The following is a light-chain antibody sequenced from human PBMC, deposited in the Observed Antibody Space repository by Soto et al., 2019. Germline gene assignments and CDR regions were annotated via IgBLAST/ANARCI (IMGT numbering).Light chain of an antibody. CDR1: NSNIGTNA. CDR2: TNN. CDR3: AAWDDSLNAYV. Sequence: QSALTQPPSASGTPGQRVTISCSGSNSNIGTNAVSWYQQLPGTAPRLLIYTNNQRPSVVPDRVSGSRSGTSASLAISGLRSEDEADYYCAAWDDSLNAYVFGGGTKVT. V-gene: IGLV1-44*01. J-gene: IGLJ1*01.